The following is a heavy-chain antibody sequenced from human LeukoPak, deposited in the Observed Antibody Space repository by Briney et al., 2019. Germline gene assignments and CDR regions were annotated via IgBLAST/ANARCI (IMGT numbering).Heavy chain of an antibody. J-gene: IGHJ4*02. V-gene: IGHV4-30-2*01. CDR2: INHSGST. CDR3: AGAITRGFKDY. Sequence: SETLSLTCAVSGGSISSGGYSWSWIRQPPGKGLEWIGYINHSGSTNYNPSLKSRVTISVDTSKNQFSLKLSSVTAADTAVYYCAGAITRGFKDYWGQGTLVTVSS. D-gene: IGHD3-10*01. CDR1: GGSISSGGYS.